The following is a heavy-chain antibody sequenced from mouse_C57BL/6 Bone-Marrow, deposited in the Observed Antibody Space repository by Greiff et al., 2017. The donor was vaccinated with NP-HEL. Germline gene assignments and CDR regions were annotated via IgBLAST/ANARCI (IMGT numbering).Heavy chain of an antibody. CDR2: IWSGGST. J-gene: IGHJ3*01. CDR1: GFSLTSYG. D-gene: IGHD2-4*01. V-gene: IGHV2-2*01. CDR3: ARNMIYYDYDSFAY. Sequence: VKLMESGPGLVQPSQSLSITCTVSGFSLTSYGVHWVRQSPGKGLEWLGVIWSGGSTDYNAAFISRLSISKDNSKSQVFFKMNSLQADDTAIYYCARNMIYYDYDSFAYWGQGTLVTVSA.